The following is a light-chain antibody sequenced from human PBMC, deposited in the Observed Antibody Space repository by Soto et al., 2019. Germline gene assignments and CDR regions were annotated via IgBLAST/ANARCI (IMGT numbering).Light chain of an antibody. CDR2: GAS. Sequence: EIVMTQSPATLSVSPGERATLSCRASKSISSKLAWYQQKPGQAPSLLIYGASTRATGIPVRFSGSGSGTVFTLTITSLQSEDFAVYYCQDYNNWHPITFGGGTKVEIK. CDR3: QDYNNWHPIT. V-gene: IGKV3-15*01. J-gene: IGKJ4*01. CDR1: KSISSK.